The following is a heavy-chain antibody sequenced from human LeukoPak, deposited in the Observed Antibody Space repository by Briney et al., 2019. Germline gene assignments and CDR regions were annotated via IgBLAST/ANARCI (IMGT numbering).Heavy chain of an antibody. D-gene: IGHD4-17*01. J-gene: IGHJ6*02. CDR3: ATGGGDYVRYYYYGMDV. CDR1: GYTLTELS. Sequence: ASVKVPCKVSGYTLTELSMHWVRQAPGKGLEWMGGFDPEDGETIYAQKFQGRVTMTEDTSTDTAYMELSSLRSEDTAVYYCATGGGDYVRYYYYGMDVWGQGTTVTVSS. V-gene: IGHV1-24*01. CDR2: FDPEDGET.